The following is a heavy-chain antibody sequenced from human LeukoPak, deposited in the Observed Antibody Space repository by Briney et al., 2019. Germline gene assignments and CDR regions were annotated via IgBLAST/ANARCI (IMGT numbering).Heavy chain of an antibody. V-gene: IGHV2-70*04. Sequence: SGPTLVNPTQTLTLTCTFSGFSLSTSGMRVSWIRQPPGKALEWLARIDWDDDKFYSTSLKTRLTISKDTSKNQGVLTMTNMDPVDTATYYCARANYDSSGYHFDYWGQGTLVTVSS. J-gene: IGHJ4*02. D-gene: IGHD3-22*01. CDR2: IDWDDDK. CDR1: GFSLSTSGMR. CDR3: ARANYDSSGYHFDY.